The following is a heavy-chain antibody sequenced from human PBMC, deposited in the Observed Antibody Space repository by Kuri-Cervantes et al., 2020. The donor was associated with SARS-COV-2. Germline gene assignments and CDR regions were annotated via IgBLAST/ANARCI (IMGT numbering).Heavy chain of an antibody. J-gene: IGHJ4*02. CDR2: IYYSGST. D-gene: IGHD6-6*01. CDR3: ARDRIYSSSSGRFDY. Sequence: SETLSLTCTVSGGSISGHYWSWIRQPPGKGLEWIGYIYYSGSTNYNPSLKSRVTISVDTSKNQFSLKLSSVTAADTAVYYCARDRIYSSSSGRFDYWGQGTLVTVSS. CDR1: GGSISGHY. V-gene: IGHV4-59*11.